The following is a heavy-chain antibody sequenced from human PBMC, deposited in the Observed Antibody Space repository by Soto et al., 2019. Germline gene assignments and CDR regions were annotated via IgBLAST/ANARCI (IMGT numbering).Heavy chain of an antibody. D-gene: IGHD3-10*01. V-gene: IGHV4-4*02. CDR2: IYHSGST. CDR3: ARDKNDYGSGSYFRVALDYGMDV. CDR1: GGSISSSNW. J-gene: IGHJ6*02. Sequence: QVQLQESGPGLVKPSGTLSLTCAVSGGSISSSNWWSWVRQPPGKGLEWIGEIYHSGSTNYNPSLKSRVTISVDKSKNQFSLKLSSVTAADTAVYYCARDKNDYGSGSYFRVALDYGMDVWGQGTTVTVSS.